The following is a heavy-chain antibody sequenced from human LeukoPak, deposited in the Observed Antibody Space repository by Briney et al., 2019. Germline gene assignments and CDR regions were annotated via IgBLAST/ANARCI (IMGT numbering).Heavy chain of an antibody. Sequence: SVKVSCKASGYTFTSYGIIWVRQAPGQGLEWRGWISAYNGNTNYAQKLQGRATMTTDTSTSTAYMELRSLRSDDTAVYYCARAGDYRADYYYYGMDVWGQGTTVTVSS. J-gene: IGHJ6*02. D-gene: IGHD3-16*01. CDR3: ARAGDYRADYYYYGMDV. CDR2: ISAYNGNT. V-gene: IGHV1-18*01. CDR1: GYTFTSYG.